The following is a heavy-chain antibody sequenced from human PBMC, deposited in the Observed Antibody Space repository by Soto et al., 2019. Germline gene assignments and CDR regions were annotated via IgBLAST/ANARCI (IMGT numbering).Heavy chain of an antibody. D-gene: IGHD3-10*01. V-gene: IGHV3-21*01. CDR2: ISSSSSYI. J-gene: IGHJ4*02. Sequence: PGGSLRLSCAASGFTFSSYSMNWVRQAPGKGLEWVSSISSSSSYIYYADSVKGRFTISRDNAKNSLYLQMNSLRAEDTAVYYCAREKHTRGFIHFDYWGQGTLVTVSS. CDR1: GFTFSSYS. CDR3: AREKHTRGFIHFDY.